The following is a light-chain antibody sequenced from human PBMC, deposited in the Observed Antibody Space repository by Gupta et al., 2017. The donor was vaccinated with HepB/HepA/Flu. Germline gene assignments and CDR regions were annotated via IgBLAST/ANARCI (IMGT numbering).Light chain of an antibody. Sequence: FMLPPPHSVSGSPGETVIISCTRSSGSIASNDVHCHQHRPGSSPTPWIYEDNQRPAGVPGRLSGSIDSSANSATLTISGGEDEDDDEDYWQAYDNMDVFGSGTKVTVL. CDR1: SGSIASND. CDR2: EDN. J-gene: IGLJ1*01. V-gene: IGLV6-57*01. CDR3: QAYDNMDV.